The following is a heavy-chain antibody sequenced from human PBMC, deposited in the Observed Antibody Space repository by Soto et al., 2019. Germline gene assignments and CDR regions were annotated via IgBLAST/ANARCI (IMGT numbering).Heavy chain of an antibody. CDR1: GFTFSSYA. V-gene: IGHV3-30-3*01. CDR2: ISYDGSNK. J-gene: IGHJ6*02. D-gene: IGHD3-10*01. Sequence: PGGSLRLSCAASGFTFSSYAMHWVRQAPGKGLEWVAVISYDGSNKYYADSVKGRFTISRDNSKNTLYLQMNSLRAEDTAVYYCARDTQYYYGSGTRYYYYGMDVWGQGTTVTVSS. CDR3: ARDTQYYYGSGTRYYYYGMDV.